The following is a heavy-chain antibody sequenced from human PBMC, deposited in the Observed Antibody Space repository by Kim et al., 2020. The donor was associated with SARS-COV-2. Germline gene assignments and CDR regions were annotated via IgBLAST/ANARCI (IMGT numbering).Heavy chain of an antibody. CDR3: ARDSRSIVVVPAVYYGMDV. D-gene: IGHD2-2*01. J-gene: IGHJ6*02. CDR2: ISAYNGNT. Sequence: ASVKVSCKASGYTFTSYGISWVRQAPGQGLEWMGWISAYNGNTNYAQKLQGRVTMTTDTSTSTAYMELRSLRSDDTAVYYCARDSRSIVVVPAVYYGMDVWGQGTTVTVSS. CDR1: GYTFTSYG. V-gene: IGHV1-18*01.